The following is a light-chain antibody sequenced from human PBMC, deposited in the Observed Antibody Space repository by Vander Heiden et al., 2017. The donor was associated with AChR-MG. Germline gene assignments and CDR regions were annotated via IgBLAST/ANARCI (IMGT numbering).Light chain of an antibody. CDR2: DAS. V-gene: IGKV1-5*01. Sequence: DIQMTQSPSTLSASVGDRVTITCRASQSISSWLAWYQQKPGKAPKLLIYDASRLESGVPSRFSGSGSGKEFTLTSSSLQPDDCANYYCQQDNSFLAFGQGTRLEIK. J-gene: IGKJ5*01. CDR3: QQDNSFLA. CDR1: QSISSW.